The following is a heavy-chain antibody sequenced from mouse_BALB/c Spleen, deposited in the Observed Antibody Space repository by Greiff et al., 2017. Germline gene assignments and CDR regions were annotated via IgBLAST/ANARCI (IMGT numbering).Heavy chain of an antibody. J-gene: IGHJ2*01. CDR1: GYAFSSSW. CDR2: IYPGDGDT. D-gene: IGHD1-1*01. CDR3: ASSFTTVGAPDY. V-gene: IGHV1-82*01. Sequence: LQESGPELVKPGASVKISCKASGYAFSSSWMNWVKQRPGQGLEWIGRIYPGDGDTNYNGKFKGKATLTADKSSSTAYMQLSSLTSVDSAVYFCASSFTTVGAPDYWGQGTTLTVSS.